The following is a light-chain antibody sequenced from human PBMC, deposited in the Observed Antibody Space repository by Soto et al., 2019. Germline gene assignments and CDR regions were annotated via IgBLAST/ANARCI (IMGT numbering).Light chain of an antibody. CDR2: AAS. J-gene: IGKJ1*01. CDR3: QQYHTDWT. CDR1: ESIDNW. Sequence: DIQMTQSPSTLSASVGDTVTITCRASESIDNWLAWYQQKPGKAPKLLIFAASTLIRGVPSRFSGRGSGIEFTLTISSLQVDDYATFYCQQYHTDWTFGQGTKVEIK. V-gene: IGKV1-5*01.